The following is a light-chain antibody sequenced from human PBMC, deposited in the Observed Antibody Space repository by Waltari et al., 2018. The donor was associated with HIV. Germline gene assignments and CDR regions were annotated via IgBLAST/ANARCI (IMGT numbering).Light chain of an antibody. CDR1: QSVSRF. V-gene: IGKV3-11*01. Sequence: EIVLTQSPATLSLSPGERATLSCRASQSVSRFLAWYQQKPGQAPRLLIYDASNRATDIPARFSGSGSGTDFTLTINSLEPEDFAVYYCQQRSNWPRTFGQGTKVEIK. CDR3: QQRSNWPRT. CDR2: DAS. J-gene: IGKJ1*01.